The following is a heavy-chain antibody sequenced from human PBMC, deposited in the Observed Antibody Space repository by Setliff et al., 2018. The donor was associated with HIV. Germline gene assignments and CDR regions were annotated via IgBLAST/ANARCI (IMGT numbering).Heavy chain of an antibody. D-gene: IGHD2-15*01. J-gene: IGHJ4*02. CDR1: GFTFSDYY. Sequence: PGGSLRLSCTASGFTFSDYYMSWIRQSPGKGLEWISYISSSGTTLYYADSVKGRFTISRDNAKNSLYLEMNSLRAEETAVYYCARDLRSSHGSPNYFDYWGRGALVTVSS. CDR2: ISSSGTTL. V-gene: IGHV3-11*04. CDR3: ARDLRSSHGSPNYFDY.